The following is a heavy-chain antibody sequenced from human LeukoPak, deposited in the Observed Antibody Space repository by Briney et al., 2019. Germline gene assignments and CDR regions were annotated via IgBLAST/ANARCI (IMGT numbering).Heavy chain of an antibody. J-gene: IGHJ4*02. CDR2: IYYSGST. Sequence: SETLSLTCTVSGGSISSYYWSWIRQPPGKGLEWIGYIYYSGSTNYNPSLKSRVTISVDTSKNQFSLKLSSVTAADTAVYYCARGEIAARPIDYWGQGTLVTVSS. CDR1: GGSISSYY. V-gene: IGHV4-59*08. CDR3: ARGEIAARPIDY. D-gene: IGHD6-6*01.